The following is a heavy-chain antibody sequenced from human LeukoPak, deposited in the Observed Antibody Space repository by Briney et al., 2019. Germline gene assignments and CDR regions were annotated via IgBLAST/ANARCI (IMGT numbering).Heavy chain of an antibody. CDR1: GFTFRNHA. V-gene: IGHV3-30*04. J-gene: IGHJ4*02. CDR2: ISYDGRNK. Sequence: GRSLRLSCAASGFTFRNHAMHWARQAPGKGLEWVAVISYDGRNKYYADSVKGRFTISRDNSKSTLYVQMNSLRPEDTAVYYCAREEYSMHFFDYWGQGTLVTVPS. CDR3: AREEYSMHFFDY. D-gene: IGHD2-15*01.